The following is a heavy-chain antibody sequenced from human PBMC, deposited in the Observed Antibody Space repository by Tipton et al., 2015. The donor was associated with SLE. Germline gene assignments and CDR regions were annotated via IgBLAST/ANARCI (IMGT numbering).Heavy chain of an antibody. Sequence: TLSLTCTVSGASISSSYWSWIRQPPGKGLEWIGYIYYTGSANYNPSLKSRVTISIDTSKNQFSLKVNSVTAADTAVYYCARENSVNFLPPNYFDYWVQGALVTVSS. CDR1: GASISSSY. D-gene: IGHD5/OR15-5a*01. J-gene: IGHJ4*02. CDR2: IYYTGSA. CDR3: ARENSVNFLPPNYFDY. V-gene: IGHV4-59*01.